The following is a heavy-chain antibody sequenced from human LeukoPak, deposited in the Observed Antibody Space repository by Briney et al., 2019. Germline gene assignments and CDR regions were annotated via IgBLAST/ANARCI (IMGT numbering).Heavy chain of an antibody. CDR3: ARDRRSGWYSPAY. V-gene: IGHV3-48*04. D-gene: IGHD6-19*01. Sequence: GGSLRLSCAASGFTFSSYAMSWVRQAPGKGLEWVSYISSSGSTIYYADSVKGRFTISRDNAKNSLYLQMNSLRAEDTAVYYCARDRRSGWYSPAYWGQGTLVTVSS. CDR2: ISSSGSTI. J-gene: IGHJ4*02. CDR1: GFTFSSYA.